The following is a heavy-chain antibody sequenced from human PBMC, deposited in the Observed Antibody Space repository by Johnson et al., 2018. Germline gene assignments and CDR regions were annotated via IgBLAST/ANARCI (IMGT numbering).Heavy chain of an antibody. V-gene: IGHV3-30-3*01. Sequence: QVQLVQSGGGVVQPGRSLRLSCAASGFTFSSYAMHWVRQAPGKGLEWVAVLSYDGSNKYYADSVKGRFTISRDNSKNTLYLQMNSRRAEDTAVYYCARDSCAYSSSCQKVAFDIWGQGTMVTVSS. J-gene: IGHJ3*02. CDR3: ARDSCAYSSSCQKVAFDI. CDR2: LSYDGSNK. D-gene: IGHD6-13*01. CDR1: GFTFSSYA.